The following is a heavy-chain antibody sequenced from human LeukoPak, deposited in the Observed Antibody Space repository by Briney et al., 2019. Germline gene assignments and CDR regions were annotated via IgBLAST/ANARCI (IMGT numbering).Heavy chain of an antibody. V-gene: IGHV4-59*01. Sequence: SETLSPTCTVSGGSISSYYWSWLRQPPGKGLEWIGYIYYSGSTNYNPSLKSRVTISVDTSKNQFSLKLSSVTAADAAVYYCARDLELWGQGTLVTVSS. CDR2: IYYSGST. CDR1: GGSISSYY. CDR3: ARDLEL. D-gene: IGHD2/OR15-2a*01. J-gene: IGHJ4*02.